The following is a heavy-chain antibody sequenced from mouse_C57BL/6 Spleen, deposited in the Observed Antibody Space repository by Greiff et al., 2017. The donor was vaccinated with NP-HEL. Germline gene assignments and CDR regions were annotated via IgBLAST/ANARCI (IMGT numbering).Heavy chain of an antibody. CDR3: ARRPGSSYADY. D-gene: IGHD1-1*01. CDR2: IDPSDSYT. V-gene: IGHV1-69*01. J-gene: IGHJ2*01. Sequence: QVQLQQPGAELVMPGASVKLSCKASGYTFTSYWMHWVTQRPGQGLEWIGEIDPSDSYTNYNQKFKGKSTLTVDKSSSTAYMQLSSLTSEASAGDDCARRPGSSYADYWGQGTTLTVSA. CDR1: GYTFTSYW.